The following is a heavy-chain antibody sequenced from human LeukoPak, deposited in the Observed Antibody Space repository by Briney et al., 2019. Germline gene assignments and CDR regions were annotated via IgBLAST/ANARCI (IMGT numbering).Heavy chain of an antibody. CDR1: GGTFSSYA. Sequence: SVKVSCKASGGTFSSYAISWVRQAPGQGLEWMVRIIPIFGTANYAQKFQGRVTITTDESTSTAYMELSSLRSEDTAVYYSARERGYSYGYPDYWGQGTQVTVSS. CDR3: ARERGYSYGYPDY. CDR2: IIPIFGTA. D-gene: IGHD5-18*01. V-gene: IGHV1-69*05. J-gene: IGHJ4*02.